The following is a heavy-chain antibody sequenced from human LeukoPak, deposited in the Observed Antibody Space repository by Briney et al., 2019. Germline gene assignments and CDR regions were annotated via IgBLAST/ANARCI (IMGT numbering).Heavy chain of an antibody. Sequence: GSLRLSCAASGFSFSSYSMNWVRQAPGKGLEWVSSISGGSSYIYYADSVKGRFTISRDNAKNSPFLQMNSLRAEDTAVYYCSRVDENGYNFAWGQGTLVTVSS. D-gene: IGHD5-24*01. CDR2: ISGGSSYI. CDR3: SRVDENGYNFA. V-gene: IGHV3-21*01. CDR1: GFSFSSYS. J-gene: IGHJ5*02.